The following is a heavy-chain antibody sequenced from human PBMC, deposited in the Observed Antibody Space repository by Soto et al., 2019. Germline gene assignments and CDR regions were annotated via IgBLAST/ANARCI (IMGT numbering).Heavy chain of an antibody. CDR3: AHRVLRTVLGLVTATATYFDF. J-gene: IGHJ4*02. CDR1: GFSLTTSGVG. V-gene: IGHV2-5*02. D-gene: IGHD3-3*01. CDR2: IYWDDDK. Sequence: QITLNESGPTVVRPTETLTLTCRFSGFSLTTSGVGVGWVRQSPGTAPEWLALIYWDDDKRYSESLKSRLTITKDTCKNQVVLTVANLDPTDTATYYCAHRVLRTVLGLVTATATYFDFWGQVTPVAVAA.